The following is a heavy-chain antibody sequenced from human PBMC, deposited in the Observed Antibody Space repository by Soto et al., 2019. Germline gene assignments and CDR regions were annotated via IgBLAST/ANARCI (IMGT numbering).Heavy chain of an antibody. D-gene: IGHD3-10*01. CDR2: IWYDGSNK. CDR3: ARDTARAMVRIYYGMDV. Sequence: QVQLVESGGGVVQPGRSLRLSCAASGFTFSSYGMHWVRQAPGKGLEWVAVIWYDGSNKYYADSVKGRFTISRDNSKNTQYLQMNSLRAEDTAVYYCARDTARAMVRIYYGMDVWGQGTTVTVYS. CDR1: GFTFSSYG. J-gene: IGHJ6*02. V-gene: IGHV3-33*01.